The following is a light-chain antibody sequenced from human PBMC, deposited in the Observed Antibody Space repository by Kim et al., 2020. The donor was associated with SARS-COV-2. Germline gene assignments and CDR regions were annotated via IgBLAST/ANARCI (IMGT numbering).Light chain of an antibody. V-gene: IGLV4-69*01. Sequence: SVKLPCTLSSGHSSYAIAWHQQQPEKGPRYLMKLNSDGSHSKGDGIPDRFSGSSSGAERYLTISSLQSEDEADYYCQTWGTGIPVFGGGTQLTVL. CDR3: QTWGTGIPV. CDR2: LNSDGSH. CDR1: SGHSSYA. J-gene: IGLJ3*02.